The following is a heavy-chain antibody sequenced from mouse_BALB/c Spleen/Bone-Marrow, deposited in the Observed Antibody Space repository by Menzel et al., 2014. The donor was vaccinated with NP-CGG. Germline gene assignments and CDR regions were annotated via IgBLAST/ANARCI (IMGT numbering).Heavy chain of an antibody. V-gene: IGHV5-12*02. CDR1: GFTFRDYY. J-gene: IGHJ4*01. CDR2: ISNGGGST. Sequence: EVQGVESGGGLVQPGGSLKLFCATSGFTFRDYYMYWVRQTPEKRLEWVAYISNGGGSTYYPDTVKGRFTISRDNAKNTLYLQMSRLKSEDTAMYYCARQGTLDYWGQGTSVTVSS. CDR3: ARQGTLDY.